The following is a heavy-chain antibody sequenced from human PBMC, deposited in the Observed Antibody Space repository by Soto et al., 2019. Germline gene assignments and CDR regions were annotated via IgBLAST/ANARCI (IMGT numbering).Heavy chain of an antibody. CDR3: AADSPKVGYYYGMDV. Sequence: GXSVKVSCKASVFTFTSSAVQWVRQARGQRLEWIGWIAVGSGNTNYAQKFQERVTITRDMSTSTAYMELSSLRSEDTAVYYCAADSPKVGYYYGMDVWGQGTTVTVSS. D-gene: IGHD3-10*01. CDR2: IAVGSGNT. CDR1: VFTFTSSA. V-gene: IGHV1-58*01. J-gene: IGHJ6*02.